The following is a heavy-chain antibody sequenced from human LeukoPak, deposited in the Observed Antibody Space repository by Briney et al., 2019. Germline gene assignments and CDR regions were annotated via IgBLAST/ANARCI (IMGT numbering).Heavy chain of an antibody. CDR1: GFTFSNYA. CDR2: ISGSGSST. CDR3: AKGSFADPFDI. V-gene: IGHV3-23*01. Sequence: GPLRLSCAASGFTFSNYAMSWVRQAPGKGLEWVSAISGSGSSTYYADSVKGRFTISRDNSKNTLYLQMNSLRAEDTAVYYCAKGSFADPFDIWGQGIMVTVSS. J-gene: IGHJ3*02. D-gene: IGHD3-10*01.